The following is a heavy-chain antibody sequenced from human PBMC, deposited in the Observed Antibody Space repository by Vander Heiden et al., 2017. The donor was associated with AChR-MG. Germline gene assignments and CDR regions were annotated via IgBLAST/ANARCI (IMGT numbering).Heavy chain of an antibody. V-gene: IGHV3-48*02. CDR3: ARGIMTTVTTGTAGY. CDR2: ISSSSSTI. CDR1: GFTFSGYS. D-gene: IGHD4-17*01. J-gene: IGHJ4*02. Sequence: EVQLVESGGGLVQPGGSLRLSCPASGFTFSGYSMNRVRQAPGKGLEWVSYISSSSSTIYYADSVKGRFTISRDNAKNSLYLQMNSLRDEDTAVYYCARGIMTTVTTGTAGYWGQGTLVTVSS.